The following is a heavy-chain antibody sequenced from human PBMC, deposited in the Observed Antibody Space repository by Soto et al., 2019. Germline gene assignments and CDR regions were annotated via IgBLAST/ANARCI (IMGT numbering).Heavy chain of an antibody. CDR2: VFFNENT. D-gene: IGHD3-22*01. V-gene: IGHV4-59*12. CDR3: ARRRGGYSLDV. CDR1: GGSMKNYY. J-gene: IGHJ6*02. Sequence: SETLSLTCTVSGGSMKNYYWTWIRQTPGKGLEWIGYVFFNENTKYNPSLYGRVTISIDTSKSLFSLNLTSVTAADTAVYYCARRRGGYSLDVWGQGTTVTV.